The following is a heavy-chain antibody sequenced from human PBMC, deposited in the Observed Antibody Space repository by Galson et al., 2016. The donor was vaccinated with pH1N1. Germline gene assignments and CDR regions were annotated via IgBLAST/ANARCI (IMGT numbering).Heavy chain of an antibody. CDR1: GFTFNKYG. D-gene: IGHD6-13*01. CDR2: ISYDGSNK. J-gene: IGHJ4*02. Sequence: SLRLSCAASGFTFNKYGMHWVRQAPGKGLEWVAVISYDGSNKYYADSVKGRFTISRDDSKNMLYLQMNSLRAEDKAVYYCAKVVRGSSWPSFDYWGQGTLVTVSS. V-gene: IGHV3-30*18. CDR3: AKVVRGSSWPSFDY.